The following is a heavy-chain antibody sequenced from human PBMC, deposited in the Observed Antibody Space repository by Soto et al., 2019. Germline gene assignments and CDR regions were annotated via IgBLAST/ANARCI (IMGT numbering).Heavy chain of an antibody. V-gene: IGHV4-34*01. Sequence: QVQLHQWGAGLLKPSETLSLACSIYSGSLSGYYWSWIRQPPGKGLEWIGEISQSGHTNYSPSLKSRVSISIDTSKKQFSLNLASVSAADTAVYFCARAPKVSGSSQTRPDFWGQGTLVTVSS. CDR2: ISQSGHT. D-gene: IGHD6-6*01. CDR3: ARAPKVSGSSQTRPDF. CDR1: SGSLSGYY. J-gene: IGHJ4*02.